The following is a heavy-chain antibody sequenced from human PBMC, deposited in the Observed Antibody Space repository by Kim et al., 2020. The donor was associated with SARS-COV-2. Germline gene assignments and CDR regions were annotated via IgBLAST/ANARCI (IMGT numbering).Heavy chain of an antibody. CDR3: ARDKEDSGWSSYSDY. D-gene: IGHD6-19*01. V-gene: IGHV3-21*01. CDR2: ISSSGSYI. J-gene: IGHJ4*02. Sequence: GGSLRLSCAASGFTFSSYSMNWVRQAPGKGLEGVSSISSSGSYIYYADSVKGRFTISRDNDKNSLYLQMNSLGAEDTAVNYCARDKEDSGWSSYSDYWGQGTLGTVSS. CDR1: GFTFSSYS.